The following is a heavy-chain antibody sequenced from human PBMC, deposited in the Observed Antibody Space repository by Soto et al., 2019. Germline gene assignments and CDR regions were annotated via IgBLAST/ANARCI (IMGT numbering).Heavy chain of an antibody. Sequence: XESLRLSCAASGFTFSTNAMNWVRQAPGKGLEWVSSISNSAGNTYYADSAKGRLTISRDNSKNTLYLQMNSLRAEDTDVYYCARGLPIDYWGQGTLVTVSS. CDR2: ISNSAGNT. V-gene: IGHV3-23*01. J-gene: IGHJ4*02. CDR1: GFTFSTNA. CDR3: ARGLPIDY.